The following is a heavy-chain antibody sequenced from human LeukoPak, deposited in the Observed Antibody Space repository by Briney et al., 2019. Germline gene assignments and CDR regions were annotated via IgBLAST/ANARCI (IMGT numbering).Heavy chain of an antibody. CDR3: ARGPMGVDY. CDR1: GFTFSSYS. V-gene: IGHV3-48*01. D-gene: IGHD1-26*01. J-gene: IGHJ4*02. CDR2: ISSSSSTI. Sequence: GGSLRLSCAASGFTFSSYSMNWVRQAPGKGLEWVSYISSSSSTIYYADSVKGRFTISRGNAKNSLYLQMNSLRAEDTAVYYCARGPMGVDYWGQGTLVTVSS.